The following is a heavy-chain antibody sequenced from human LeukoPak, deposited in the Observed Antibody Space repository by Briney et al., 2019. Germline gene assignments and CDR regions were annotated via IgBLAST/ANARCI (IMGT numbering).Heavy chain of an antibody. J-gene: IGHJ5*02. V-gene: IGHV1-2*02. CDR3: ARDPYNLWLGEARFDP. D-gene: IGHD3-10*01. CDR2: INPNSGGT. Sequence: EASVKVSCKASGYTFTGYYMHWARQAPGQGLEWMGWINPNSGGTNYAQKFQGRVTMTRDTSISTAYMELSRLRSDDTAVYYCARDPYNLWLGEARFDPWGQRTLVTVSS. CDR1: GYTFTGYY.